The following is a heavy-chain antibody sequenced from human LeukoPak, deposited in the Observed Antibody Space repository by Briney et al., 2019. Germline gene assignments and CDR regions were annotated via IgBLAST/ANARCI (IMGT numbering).Heavy chain of an antibody. CDR1: GGTFSSYA. CDR2: IIPIFGTA. V-gene: IGHV1-69*05. J-gene: IGHJ6*03. Sequence: GASVKVSCKASGGTFSSYAISWVRQAPGQGLEWMGGIIPIFGTANYAQKFQGRVTITTDESTSTAYMELSSLRSEDTAVYYCARDGGYSSPTGDYYMDVWGKGTTVTVSS. D-gene: IGHD6-13*01. CDR3: ARDGGYSSPTGDYYMDV.